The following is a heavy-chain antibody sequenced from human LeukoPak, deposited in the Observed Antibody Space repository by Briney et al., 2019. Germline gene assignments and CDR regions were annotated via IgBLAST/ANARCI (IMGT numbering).Heavy chain of an antibody. V-gene: IGHV3-48*03. Sequence: QPGGSLRLSCAVSGFTFSSYEMNWVRQAPGKGLEWVSYISSSGSTIYYADSVKGRFAISRDNAKNPLYLQMNSLRAEDTAVYYCARASYSSSWIFDPWGQGTLVTFSS. J-gene: IGHJ5*02. CDR2: ISSSGSTI. CDR1: GFTFSSYE. D-gene: IGHD6-13*01. CDR3: ARASYSSSWIFDP.